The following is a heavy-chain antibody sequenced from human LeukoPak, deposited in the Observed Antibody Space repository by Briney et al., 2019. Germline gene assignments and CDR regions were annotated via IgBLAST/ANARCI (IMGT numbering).Heavy chain of an antibody. CDR1: GGSFSGYY. CDR2: INHSGST. Sequence: SETLSLTCAVYGGSFSGYYWSWVRQPPGKGLEWIGEINHSGSTNYNPSLKSRITISVDTSKNQFSLKLSSVTVADTAVYYCAVRALGWFDPWGQGTLVTVSS. D-gene: IGHD3-10*01. CDR3: AVRALGWFDP. V-gene: IGHV4-34*01. J-gene: IGHJ5*02.